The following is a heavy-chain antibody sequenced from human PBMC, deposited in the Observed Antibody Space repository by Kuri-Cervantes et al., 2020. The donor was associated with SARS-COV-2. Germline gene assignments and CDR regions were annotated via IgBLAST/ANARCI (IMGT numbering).Heavy chain of an antibody. V-gene: IGHV1-8*01. CDR2: MNPNSGNT. J-gene: IGHJ6*02. CDR1: GYTFTSYD. Sequence: ASVKVSCKASGYTFTSYDINWVRQATGQGLEWMGWMNPNSGNTGYAQKFQGRVTMTRNTSINTAYMELSSLRSEDTAVYYCARQWLGMTRAYYYGMDVWGQGTTVTVSS. D-gene: IGHD6-19*01. CDR3: ARQWLGMTRAYYYGMDV.